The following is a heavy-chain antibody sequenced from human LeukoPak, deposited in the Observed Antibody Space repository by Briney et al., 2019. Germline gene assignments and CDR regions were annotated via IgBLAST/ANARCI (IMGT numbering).Heavy chain of an antibody. CDR1: GGSISSYY. CDR3: ARVNRYCSNTSCYTRAWGAFDI. CDR2: IYTSGST. Sequence: SETLSLTCTVSGGSISSYYWSWIRQPAGKGLEWIGRIYTSGSTNYNPSLKSRVTMSVDTSKNQFSLKLSSVTAADTAVYYCARVNRYCSNTSCYTRAWGAFDIWGQGTMVTVSS. D-gene: IGHD2-2*02. J-gene: IGHJ3*02. V-gene: IGHV4-4*07.